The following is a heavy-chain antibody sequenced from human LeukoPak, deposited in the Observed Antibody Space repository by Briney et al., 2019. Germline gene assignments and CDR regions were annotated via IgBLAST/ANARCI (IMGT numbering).Heavy chain of an antibody. CDR2: IYTSGST. V-gene: IGHV4-61*02. D-gene: IGHD5-12*01. CDR1: GASTGSGSYY. CDR3: AREIRGYSGYGGLVDY. J-gene: IGHJ4*02. Sequence: SETLSLTCTVSGASTGSGSYYWSWIRQPAGKGLEWIGRIYTSGSTNYNPSLKSRVTISVDTSKNQFSLKLSSVTAADTAVYYCAREIRGYSGYGGLVDYWGQGTLVTVSS.